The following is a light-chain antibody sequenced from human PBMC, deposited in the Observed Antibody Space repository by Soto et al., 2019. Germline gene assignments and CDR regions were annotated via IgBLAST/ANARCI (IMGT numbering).Light chain of an antibody. J-gene: IGLJ1*01. CDR3: GSWDSSLRGV. CDR1: SSNIGGNS. Sequence: QSVLTQPPSVSAAPGQRVTISCSGSSSNIGGNSVSWYQQLPGTAPKLLIYDDDKRPSGIPDRFSGSKSGTSATLGITGFQTGDEADYYCGSWDSSLRGVFGTGTKVTVL. V-gene: IGLV1-51*01. CDR2: DDD.